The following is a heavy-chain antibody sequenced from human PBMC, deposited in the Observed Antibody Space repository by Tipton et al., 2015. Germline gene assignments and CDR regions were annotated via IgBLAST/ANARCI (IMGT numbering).Heavy chain of an antibody. Sequence: TLSLTCDVSGYSIRYTHQWGWIRQPPGRRLEWIGNIYNSGSVFYNPSLKSRVVISMDTSKNQFSLKLTPVTAADTAVYYCARRLPYFEWSKVYYFDYWGQGSPVTVSP. CDR3: ARRLPYFEWSKVYYFDY. V-gene: IGHV4-38-2*01. CDR2: IYNSGSV. J-gene: IGHJ4*02. CDR1: GYSIRYTHQ. D-gene: IGHD3-9*01.